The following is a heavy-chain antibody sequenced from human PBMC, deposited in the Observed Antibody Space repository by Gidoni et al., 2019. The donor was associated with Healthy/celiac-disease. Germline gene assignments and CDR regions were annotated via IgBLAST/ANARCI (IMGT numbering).Heavy chain of an antibody. CDR3: AKNRSSGWYF. CDR1: GFTFSSYG. CDR2: IRYDGSNK. V-gene: IGHV3-30*02. Sequence: QVQLVESGGGVVQPGGSLRLSCAASGFTFSSYGMHWVRQAPGKGLEWVAFIRYDGSNKYYADSVKGRFTISRDNSKNTLYLQMNSLRTDDTAVYYCAKNRSSGWYFWGQGTLVTVSS. D-gene: IGHD6-19*01. J-gene: IGHJ4*02.